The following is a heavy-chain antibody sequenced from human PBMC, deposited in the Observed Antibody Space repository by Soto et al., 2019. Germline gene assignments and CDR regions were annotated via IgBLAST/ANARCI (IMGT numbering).Heavy chain of an antibody. CDR2: VYYSGNT. CDR1: DGSISPYY. CDR3: ARKGAAASYAHYYMDV. D-gene: IGHD6-13*01. J-gene: IGHJ6*03. Sequence: SETLSLTFTVPDGSISPYYWSWIRQPPGKGLEWIGYVYYSGNTNYNPSLESRVTISVDTSRNRFSLNLTSATAADTAVYYCARKGAAASYAHYYMDVWGRGTAVTVSS. V-gene: IGHV4-59*01.